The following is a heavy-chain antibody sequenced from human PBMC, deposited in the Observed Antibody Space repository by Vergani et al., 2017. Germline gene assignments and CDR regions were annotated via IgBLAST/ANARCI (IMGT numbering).Heavy chain of an antibody. J-gene: IGHJ5*02. CDR3: HCGGDCYPLNNWFDP. V-gene: IGHV3-23*04. D-gene: IGHD2-21*01. CDR1: GFTFIMHA. Sequence: EVQMVESGGGLVKPGGSLRLSCAASGFTFIMHAMSWVRQAPGKGLEWVSTLSASDRRTHYADSVKGRFTISRDNAKNSLYLDMSSLRAEDTAVYYCHCGGDCYPLNNWFDPWGQGTLVTVSS. CDR2: LSASDRRT.